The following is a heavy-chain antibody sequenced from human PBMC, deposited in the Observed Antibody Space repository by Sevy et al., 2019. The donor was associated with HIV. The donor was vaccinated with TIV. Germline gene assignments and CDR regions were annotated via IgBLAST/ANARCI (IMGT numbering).Heavy chain of an antibody. D-gene: IGHD1-26*01. Sequence: SETLSLTCAVSGYSISSGYYWGWIRQPPGKGLEWIGSIYHSGSTYYNPSLKSRVTISEDTSKNQFSLKLSSVTAADTAMYYCAGENAWGRGYSWGQGTLVTVSS. V-gene: IGHV4-38-2*01. CDR1: GYSISSGYY. CDR3: AGENAWGRGYS. J-gene: IGHJ4*02. CDR2: IYHSGST.